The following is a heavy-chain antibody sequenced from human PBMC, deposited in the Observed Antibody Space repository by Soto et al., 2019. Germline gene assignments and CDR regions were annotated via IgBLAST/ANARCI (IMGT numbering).Heavy chain of an antibody. D-gene: IGHD2-8*01. CDR1: GYTFTSYY. J-gene: IGHJ6*01. Sequence: GASVKVSCKASGYTFTSYYMHWVRQAPGRGLEWMGIINPSGGSTSYAQKFQGRVTMTRDTSTSTVYMELSSLRSEDTAVYYCARILGYCTNGVCYYYYYGMDVWGQGTTVTVSS. V-gene: IGHV1-46*01. CDR2: INPSGGST. CDR3: ARILGYCTNGVCYYYYYGMDV.